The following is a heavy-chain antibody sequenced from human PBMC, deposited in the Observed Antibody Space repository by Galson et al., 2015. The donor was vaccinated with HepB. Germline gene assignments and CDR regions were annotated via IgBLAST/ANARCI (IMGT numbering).Heavy chain of an antibody. CDR2: ITCSGAET. CDR1: GFTFNRYA. D-gene: IGHD2-15*01. V-gene: IGHV3-23*01. CDR3: AKDGVMVAANPYHFHY. J-gene: IGHJ4*02. Sequence: SLRLSCAASGFTFNRYAMTWVRQAPGKGLEWVSSITCSGAETYYTDSVKGRFTISRDNSKNILLLQLNSLRVEDTAVYYCAKDGVMVAANPYHFHYWGPGTLVTVSS.